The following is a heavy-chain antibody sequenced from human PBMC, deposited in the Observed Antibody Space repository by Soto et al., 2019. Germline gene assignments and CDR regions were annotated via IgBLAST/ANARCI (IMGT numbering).Heavy chain of an antibody. J-gene: IGHJ4*02. CDR1: GYTFTSYD. CDR3: ARSSRPYYDFWSGPHDY. V-gene: IGHV1-8*01. Sequence: GASVKVSCKASGYTFTSYDINWVRQATGQGLEWMGWMNPNSGNTGYAQKFQGRVTMTRNTSISTAYMELSSLRSEDTAVYYCARSSRPYYDFWSGPHDYSGQGTLVTVSP. D-gene: IGHD3-3*01. CDR2: MNPNSGNT.